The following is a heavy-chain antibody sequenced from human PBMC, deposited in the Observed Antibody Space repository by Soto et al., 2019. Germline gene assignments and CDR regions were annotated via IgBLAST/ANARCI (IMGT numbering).Heavy chain of an antibody. CDR1: GFTFSSYS. V-gene: IGHV3-30-3*01. Sequence: LRLSCAASGFTFSSYSMHWVRQAPCKGLEWVAVISYDGSNKYYADSVKGRFTISRDNSKNTLYLQMNSLRAEDTAVYYCARAFTYYYDSSGYPNWFDPWGQGTLVTVSS. CDR2: ISYDGSNK. J-gene: IGHJ5*02. D-gene: IGHD3-22*01. CDR3: ARAFTYYYDSSGYPNWFDP.